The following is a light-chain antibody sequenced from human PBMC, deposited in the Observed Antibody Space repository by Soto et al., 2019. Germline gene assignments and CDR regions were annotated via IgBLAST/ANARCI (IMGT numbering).Light chain of an antibody. CDR3: QHYNDYSPYT. CDR1: QSISNS. V-gene: IGKV1-5*03. CDR2: KAS. J-gene: IGKJ2*01. Sequence: DIPMTQSPSTLSASVGDRVTITCRASQSISNSLAWYQQKPGKAPKLLIYKASSLESGVPSRFSGRGSGTEFTLTISSLQPDEFATYYCQHYNDYSPYTFGQGTKLEIK.